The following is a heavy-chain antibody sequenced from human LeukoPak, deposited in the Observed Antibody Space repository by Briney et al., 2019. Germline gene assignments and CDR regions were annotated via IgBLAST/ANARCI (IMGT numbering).Heavy chain of an antibody. D-gene: IGHD6-19*01. CDR1: GFTFSNAW. CDR2: ISSSSSTI. V-gene: IGHV3-48*01. Sequence: PGGSLRLSCAASGFTFSNAWMSWDRQAPGKGLEWVSYISSSSSTIYYADSVKVLFTISRDNAKNSLYLQMNSLRAEDTAVYYCARIFIAAAPIAVAGTAFDSWGPGTLVTVSS. J-gene: IGHJ4*02. CDR3: ARIFIAAAPIAVAGTAFDS.